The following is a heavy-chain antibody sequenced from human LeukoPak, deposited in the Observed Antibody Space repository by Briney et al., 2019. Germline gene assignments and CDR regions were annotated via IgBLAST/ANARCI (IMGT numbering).Heavy chain of an antibody. CDR1: GFTFSSYS. CDR3: ARAPGYRGFLDY. D-gene: IGHD5-18*01. Sequence: GGSLRLSCAASGFTFSSYSMNWVRQAPGKGLEWVSFISSSSSYIYYVDSVKGRFTISRDNAKNSLYLQMNSLRAEDTAVYYCARAPGYRGFLDYWGQGNLVTVSS. J-gene: IGHJ4*02. CDR2: ISSSSSYI. V-gene: IGHV3-21*01.